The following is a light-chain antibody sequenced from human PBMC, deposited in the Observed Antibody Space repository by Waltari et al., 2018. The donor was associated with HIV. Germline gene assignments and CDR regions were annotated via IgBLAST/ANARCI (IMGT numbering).Light chain of an antibody. V-gene: IGLV2-23*02. CDR2: DVS. CDR3: CSYAGSSTYV. CDR1: CSDVGYYHS. J-gene: IGLJ1*01. Sequence: QSALTQPASVSGSPGQSITFPCIGTCSDVGYYHSVSWYQQLPGKAPRLMIYDVSKRPSGVSNRFSGSKSGNTASLTISGLQADDEADYYCCSYAGSSTYVFGTGTKVTVL.